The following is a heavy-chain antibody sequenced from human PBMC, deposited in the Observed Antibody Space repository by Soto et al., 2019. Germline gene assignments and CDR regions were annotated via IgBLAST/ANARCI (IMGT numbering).Heavy chain of an antibody. CDR3: ATSNWFDP. Sequence: SETLSLTCTVSGGSISSRGYYWGWIRQPPGKGLEWIGTIYYSGSTYYNPSLKSRVTISVDTSKNQFSLKLSSVTAADTAVYYCATSNWFDPWGQVPWSPSPQ. J-gene: IGHJ5*02. CDR1: GGSISSRGYY. CDR2: IYYSGST. V-gene: IGHV4-39*01.